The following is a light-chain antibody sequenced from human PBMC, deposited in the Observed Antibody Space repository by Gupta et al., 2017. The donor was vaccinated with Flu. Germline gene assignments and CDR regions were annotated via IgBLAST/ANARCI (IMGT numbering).Light chain of an antibody. J-gene: IGKJ1*01. CDR3: QMYNSDYGVT. Sequence: DIEMTQSPSTLSASIGDRVTITCRAGQNISPWLDWYQQKSGKAPNLLIHSVSILESGVPSRFSGSGSGTEFTLTISSLQPDDFATYYCQMYNSDYGVTFGQGTKVEIK. CDR2: SVS. CDR1: QNISPW. V-gene: IGKV1-5*03.